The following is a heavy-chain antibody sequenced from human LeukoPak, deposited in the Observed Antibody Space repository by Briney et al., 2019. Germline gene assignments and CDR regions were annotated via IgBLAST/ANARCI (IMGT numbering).Heavy chain of an antibody. V-gene: IGHV4-34*01. CDR3: ARDLRYYYDSSGTYYYYGMDV. CDR1: GGSFSGYY. CDR2: IYYSGST. Sequence: SETLSLTCAVYGGSFSGYYWSWIRQPPGKGLEWIGSIYYSGSTYYNPSLKSRVTISVDTSKNQFSLKLSSVTAADTAVYYCARDLRYYYDSSGTYYYYGMDVWGQGTTVTVSS. J-gene: IGHJ6*02. D-gene: IGHD3-22*01.